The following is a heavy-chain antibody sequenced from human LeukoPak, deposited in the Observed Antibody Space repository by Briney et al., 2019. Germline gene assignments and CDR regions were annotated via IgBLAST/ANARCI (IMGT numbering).Heavy chain of an antibody. J-gene: IGHJ4*02. Sequence: IPSETLSLTCTVSGGSISSSSYYWGWIRQPPGKGLEWIGSMYYSGSTYQNPSPKSRVTISGDTSKNQFSLKLSSVTAADTAVYYCARMCAGELWPNYYFDYWGQGTLVTVSS. V-gene: IGHV4-39*07. CDR3: ARMCAGELWPNYYFDY. CDR2: MYYSGST. D-gene: IGHD3-10*01. CDR1: GGSISSSSYY.